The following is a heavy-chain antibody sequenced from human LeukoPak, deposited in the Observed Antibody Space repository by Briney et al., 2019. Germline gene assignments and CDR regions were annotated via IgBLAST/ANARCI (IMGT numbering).Heavy chain of an antibody. CDR2: IKQDASRE. V-gene: IGHV3-7*01. D-gene: IGHD3-3*01. Sequence: PGGSLRLSCAASGFTFSSYWMSWVRQAPGKGPEWVAHIKQDASREYHVDSVKGRFTISRDNAKNSLYLQMNSLRAEDTAVYYCARGVVYPAWSGPHWSDYWGQGALVTVSS. CDR3: ARGVVYPAWSGPHWSDY. J-gene: IGHJ4*02. CDR1: GFTFSSYW.